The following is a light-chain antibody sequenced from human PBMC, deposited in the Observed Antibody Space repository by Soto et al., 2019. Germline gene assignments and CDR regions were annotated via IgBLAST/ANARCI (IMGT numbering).Light chain of an antibody. CDR2: WAS. Sequence: DIVMTQSPDSLTVSLGERATINCKSSQSLLYSFNNKNYLAWYQQKPGQPPKLLIHWASNREFGVPDRISGSGSGTDFTLTISSLQSEDFAVYYCQQYNNWPPTWTFGQGTKVEIK. CDR3: QQYNNWPPTWT. CDR1: QSLLYSFNNKNY. V-gene: IGKV4-1*01. J-gene: IGKJ1*01.